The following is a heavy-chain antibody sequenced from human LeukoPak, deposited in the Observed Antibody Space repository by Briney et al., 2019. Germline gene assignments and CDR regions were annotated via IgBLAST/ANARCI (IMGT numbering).Heavy chain of an antibody. Sequence: ASVKVSCKVSGNSLSETSIHWVRQAPGQWLEWMGGFEPEDGEPIFAQRFQGRFSMSEDTSTDTAYMELSSLTLEDTAVYYCATADKWEPLDYWGQGTPVTVSS. J-gene: IGHJ4*02. V-gene: IGHV1-24*01. CDR2: FEPEDGEP. CDR3: ATADKWEPLDY. D-gene: IGHD1-26*01. CDR1: GNSLSETS.